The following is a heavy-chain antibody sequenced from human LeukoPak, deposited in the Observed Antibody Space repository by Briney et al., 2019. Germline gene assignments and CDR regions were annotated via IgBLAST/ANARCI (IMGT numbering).Heavy chain of an antibody. CDR3: ARDVRAVAGLLDY. J-gene: IGHJ4*02. CDR2: IYSGGST. D-gene: IGHD6-19*01. CDR1: GLTVSDNY. V-gene: IGHV3-66*01. Sequence: GGSLRLSCEVSGLTVSDNYMNWVRQAPEKGLEWVAVIYSGGSTFYTDSVKGRFIISRDTSRNTLHLQMNSLRAEDTAVYYCARDVRAVAGLLDYWGQGTLVTVSS.